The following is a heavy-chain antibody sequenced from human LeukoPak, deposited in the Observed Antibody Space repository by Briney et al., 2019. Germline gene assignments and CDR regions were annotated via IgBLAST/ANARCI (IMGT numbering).Heavy chain of an antibody. D-gene: IGHD6-19*01. CDR2: INHSGST. CDR3: ARTSSSGLVGGYYFDY. CDR1: GGSFSGYY. Sequence: SETLSLTCAVYGGSFSGYYWSWIRQPPGKGLEWIGEINHSGSTNYNPSLKSRVTISVDTSKNQFSLKLSSVTAADTAVYYCARTSSSGLVGGYYFDYWGQGTLVTVSS. V-gene: IGHV4-34*01. J-gene: IGHJ4*02.